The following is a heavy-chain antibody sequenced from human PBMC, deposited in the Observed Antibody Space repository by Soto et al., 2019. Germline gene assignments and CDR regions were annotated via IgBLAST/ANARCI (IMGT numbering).Heavy chain of an antibody. CDR2: ISSSSSTI. D-gene: IGHD1-26*01. CDR3: ARDQEYSGSYYAFDI. Sequence: HPGGSLRVSCAASGFTFSSYSMNWVRQAPGKGLEWVSYISSSSSTIYYADSVKGRFTISRDNAKNSLYLQMNSPRAEDTAVYYCARDQEYSGSYYAFDIWGQGTMVTVSS. CDR1: GFTFSSYS. V-gene: IGHV3-48*01. J-gene: IGHJ3*02.